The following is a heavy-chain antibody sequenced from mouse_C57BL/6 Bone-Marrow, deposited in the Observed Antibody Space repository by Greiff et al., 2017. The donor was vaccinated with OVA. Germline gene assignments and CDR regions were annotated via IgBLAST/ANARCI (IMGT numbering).Heavy chain of an antibody. CDR1: GFTFSDYY. CDR2: ISNGGGST. Sequence: EVKLMESGGGLVQPGGSLKLSCAASGFTFSDYYMYWVRQTPEKRLEWVAYISNGGGSTYYPDTVKGRFTISRDNAKNTLYLQMSRLKSEDTAMYYCARWDGYHWYFDVWGTGTTVTVSS. J-gene: IGHJ1*03. D-gene: IGHD2-3*01. CDR3: ARWDGYHWYFDV. V-gene: IGHV5-12*01.